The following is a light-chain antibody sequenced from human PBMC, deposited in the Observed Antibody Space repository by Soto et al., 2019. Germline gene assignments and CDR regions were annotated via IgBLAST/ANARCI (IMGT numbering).Light chain of an antibody. CDR3: SSYTAGGTI. CDR2: DVS. V-gene: IGLV2-14*01. Sequence: QSALTQPASVSGSPGQSITISCTGTSGDVGGYYYVSWYQQLPVKSPKLMISDVSHRPSGVSNRFSGSRSGNTASLTISGLQAEDEAAYYCSSYTAGGTIFGTGTKVTVL. J-gene: IGLJ1*01. CDR1: SGDVGGYYY.